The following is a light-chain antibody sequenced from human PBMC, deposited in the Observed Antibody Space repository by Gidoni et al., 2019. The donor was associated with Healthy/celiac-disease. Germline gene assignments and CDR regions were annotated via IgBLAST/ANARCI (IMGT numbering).Light chain of an antibody. Sequence: SYELTQPPSVSVSPGQTASITCSGDKLGDKYACWYQQKPGQSPVLVIYQDSQRPSGIPERFSGSNSGNTATLTISGTQAMDEADYYCQAWDSSFWVFGGGTKLTVL. CDR3: QAWDSSFWV. J-gene: IGLJ3*02. CDR2: QDS. V-gene: IGLV3-1*01. CDR1: KLGDKY.